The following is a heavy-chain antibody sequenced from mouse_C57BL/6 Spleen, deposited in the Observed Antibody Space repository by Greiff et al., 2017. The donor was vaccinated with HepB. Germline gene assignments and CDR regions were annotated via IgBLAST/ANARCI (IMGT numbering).Heavy chain of an antibody. J-gene: IGHJ4*01. CDR1: GYTFTSYW. D-gene: IGHD2-1*01. Sequence: QVQLQQPGTELVKPGASVKLSCKASGYTFTSYWMHWVKQRPGQGLEWIGNINPSNGGTNYNEKFKSKATLTVDKSSSTAYMQLSSLTSEDSAVYYCARKAIYYGNSYAMDYWGQGTSVTVSS. CDR3: ARKAIYYGNSYAMDY. V-gene: IGHV1-53*01. CDR2: INPSNGGT.